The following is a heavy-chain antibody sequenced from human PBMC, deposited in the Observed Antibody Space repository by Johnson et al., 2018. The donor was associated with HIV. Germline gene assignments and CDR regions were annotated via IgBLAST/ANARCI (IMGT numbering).Heavy chain of an antibody. CDR2: ISYDGSNK. Sequence: VQLVESGGGMVQPGRSLRLSCAASGFTFSSYAMHWVRQAPGKGLEWVAVISYDGSNKYYADSVKGRFTISRDNSKNTLYLQMNSLRAEDTAVYYCARDNGYYYDSSGSRNAFDIWGQGTMVTVSS. D-gene: IGHD3-22*01. CDR1: GFTFSSYA. J-gene: IGHJ3*02. V-gene: IGHV3-30-3*01. CDR3: ARDNGYYYDSSGSRNAFDI.